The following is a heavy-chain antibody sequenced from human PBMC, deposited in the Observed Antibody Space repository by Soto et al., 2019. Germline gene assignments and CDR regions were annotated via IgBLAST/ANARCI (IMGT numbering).Heavy chain of an antibody. J-gene: IGHJ4*02. Sequence: SVKVSCKASGYTFTSYGISWVRQAPGQGLEWMGGIIPIFGTANYAQKFQGRVTITADESTSTAYMELSSLRSEDAAVYYCARCDYDSSGHFDYWGQGTLVTVSS. CDR2: IIPIFGTA. D-gene: IGHD3-22*01. CDR1: GYTFTSYG. V-gene: IGHV1-69*13. CDR3: ARCDYDSSGHFDY.